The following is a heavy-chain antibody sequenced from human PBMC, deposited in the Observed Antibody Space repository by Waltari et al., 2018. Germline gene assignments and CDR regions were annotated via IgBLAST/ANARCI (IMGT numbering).Heavy chain of an antibody. CDR1: GYTFTDYY. CDR2: VDPEDGET. V-gene: IGHV1-69-2*01. CDR3: ATWSELGSSWPYYFDY. D-gene: IGHD6-13*01. J-gene: IGHJ4*02. Sequence: EVQLVQSGAEVKKPGATVKISCKASGYTFTDYYMHWVQQAPGKGLEWMGRVDPEDGETIYAEKFQGRFTRTADTSTDTAYMELSSLRSEDTAVYYCATWSELGSSWPYYFDYWGQGTLVTVSS.